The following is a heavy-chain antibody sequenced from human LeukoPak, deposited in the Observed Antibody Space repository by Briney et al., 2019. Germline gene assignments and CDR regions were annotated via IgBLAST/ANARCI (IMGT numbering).Heavy chain of an antibody. D-gene: IGHD6-19*01. V-gene: IGHV3-30-3*01. CDR1: GFTFSSYA. Sequence: PGGSLRLSCAASGFTFSSYAMHWVRQAPGKGLEWVAVISYDGTNKYYADSVKGRFTISRDNSKNTLFLQMNSLRAEDTAVYYCAIIAVAGTEDYWGQGTLVTASS. J-gene: IGHJ4*02. CDR3: AIIAVAGTEDY. CDR2: ISYDGTNK.